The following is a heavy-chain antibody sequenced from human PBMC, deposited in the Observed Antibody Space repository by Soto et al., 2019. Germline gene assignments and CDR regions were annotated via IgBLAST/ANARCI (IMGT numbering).Heavy chain of an antibody. D-gene: IGHD6-13*01. V-gene: IGHV1-24*01. CDR2: FDPEDGET. J-gene: IGHJ3*02. CDR1: GYTLTELS. CDR3: ATKGGSSSSWYKGAFDI. Sequence: ASVKVSCKVSGYTLTELSMHWVRKAPGKGLEWMGGFDPEDGETIYAQKFQGRVTMTEDTSTDTAYMELSSLRSEDTAVYYCATKGGSSSSWYKGAFDIWGQGTMVTVSS.